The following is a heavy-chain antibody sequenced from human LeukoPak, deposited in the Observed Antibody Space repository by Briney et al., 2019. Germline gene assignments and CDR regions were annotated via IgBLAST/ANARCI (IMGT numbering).Heavy chain of an antibody. CDR2: IGGSGGST. Sequence: GGSLSLSCAASGFTFSRNAMSWVRQAPGKGLEWVSGIGGSGGSTYHADSVKGRFTISRDNSKNTLYLQMNSLRGEDMAVYYLVKEDYRGQGTLGTVSS. CDR3: VKEDY. CDR1: GFTFSRNA. V-gene: IGHV3-23*01. J-gene: IGHJ4*02.